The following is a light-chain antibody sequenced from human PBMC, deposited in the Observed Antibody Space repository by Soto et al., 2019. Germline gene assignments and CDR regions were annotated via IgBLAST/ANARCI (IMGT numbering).Light chain of an antibody. CDR3: QQYNNWPYT. CDR1: QSVSSN. CDR2: AAS. J-gene: IGKJ2*01. Sequence: EIAMTRSPATLSVSPGEGGTLSCRASQSVSSNLAWYQQKPGQAPRLLIYAASARATGIPARFSGSGSGTDFTLTISSLQSEDFAVYYCQQYNNWPYTFGQGTKVDIK. V-gene: IGKV3-15*01.